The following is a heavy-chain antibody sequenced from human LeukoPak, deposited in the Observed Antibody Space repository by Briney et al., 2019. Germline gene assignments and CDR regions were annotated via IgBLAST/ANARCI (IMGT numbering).Heavy chain of an antibody. D-gene: IGHD6-19*01. Sequence: NPSETLSLTCIVSGDSISRYYWSWIRQPPGKGLEWICYISSSGSTNYNPSLKSRVTISVDTSKNQFSLNLTSATAADTAIYYYAKWALHSSGWYFDDWGQGTLVTVSS. J-gene: IGHJ4*02. CDR1: GDSISRYY. V-gene: IGHV4-59*01. CDR2: ISSSGST. CDR3: AKWALHSSGWYFDD.